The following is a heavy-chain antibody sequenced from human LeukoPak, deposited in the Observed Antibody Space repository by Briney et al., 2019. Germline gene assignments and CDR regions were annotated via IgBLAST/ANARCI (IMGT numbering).Heavy chain of an antibody. CDR2: MNPNSGNT. V-gene: IGHV1-8*01. CDR1: GYTFSSYD. Sequence: ASVKVSCKTSGYTFSSYDINWVRQAAGQGLEWMGWMNPNSGNTGYAQKFQGRVIMTRNTSTSTAYMELSSLRSEDTAVYFCARVGRSWDYLWGNYRYDLDYWGQGTLVTVSS. CDR3: ARVGRSWDYLWGNYRYDLDY. D-gene: IGHD3-16*02. J-gene: IGHJ4*02.